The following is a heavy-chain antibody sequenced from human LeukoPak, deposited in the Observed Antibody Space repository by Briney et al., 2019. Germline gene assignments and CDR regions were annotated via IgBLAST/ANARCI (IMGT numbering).Heavy chain of an antibody. J-gene: IGHJ4*02. CDR3: ARDGSQGNYGSSFDY. D-gene: IGHD1-7*01. Sequence: SVKVSCKASGGTFSSYAISWVRQTPGQGLEWMGGIIPIFGTANYAQKFQGRVTITADESTSTAYMELSSLRSEDTAVYYCARDGSQGNYGSSFDYWGQGTLVTVSS. CDR2: IIPIFGTA. V-gene: IGHV1-69*01. CDR1: GGTFSSYA.